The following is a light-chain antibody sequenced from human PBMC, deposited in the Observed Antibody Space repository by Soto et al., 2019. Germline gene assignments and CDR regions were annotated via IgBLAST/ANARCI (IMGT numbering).Light chain of an antibody. Sequence: DIQMTQSPSSLSASVGDRVTITCWASQGISSSLAWYQHKPGKVPELLIYAASTLHSGVPSRFSGSGSGTDFTLTISSLQPEDVATNYCQEYYSPPFTFGPGTKVNFK. V-gene: IGKV1-27*01. J-gene: IGKJ3*01. CDR1: QGISSS. CDR3: QEYYSPPFT. CDR2: AAS.